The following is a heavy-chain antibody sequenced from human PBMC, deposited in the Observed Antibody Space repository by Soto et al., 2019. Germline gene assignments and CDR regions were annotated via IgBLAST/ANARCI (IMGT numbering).Heavy chain of an antibody. CDR1: GGSISTRDSISTRSFY. CDR2: ISYSDGS. V-gene: IGHV4-39*02. Sequence: QLQLQESGPGLVKASETLSLTCTVSGGSISTRDSISTRSFYWGWMRQPPGKGLQWIASISYSDGSFYNSSLKSRSTISADTSKNHFSLSLRSVITADTAVYYCASHRTFWPFDSWGQGTVVTVSS. D-gene: IGHD3-16*01. CDR3: ASHRTFWPFDS. J-gene: IGHJ4*02.